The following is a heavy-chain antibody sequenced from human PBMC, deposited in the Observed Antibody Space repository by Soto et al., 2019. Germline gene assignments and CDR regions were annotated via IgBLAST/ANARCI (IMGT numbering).Heavy chain of an antibody. J-gene: IGHJ5*02. D-gene: IGHD3-10*01. V-gene: IGHV4-34*01. CDR3: ARGGYVLLWFGELSGVYWFDP. Sequence: SDTLSLTCAVYGGSFSGYYWSWIRQPPGEGLEWIGEINHSGSTNYNPSLKSRVTISVDTSKNQFSLKLSSVTAADTAVYYCARGGYVLLWFGELSGVYWFDPWGQGTLVTVSS. CDR2: INHSGST. CDR1: GGSFSGYY.